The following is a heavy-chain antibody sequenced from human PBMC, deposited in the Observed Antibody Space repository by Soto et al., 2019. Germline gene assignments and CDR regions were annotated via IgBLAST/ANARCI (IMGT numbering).Heavy chain of an antibody. CDR2: INPSGGST. D-gene: IGHD3-10*01. Sequence: ASVKVSCKASGYTFTSYYMHWVRQAPGQGLEWMGIINPSGGSTSYAQKFQGRATMTRDTSTSTVYMELSSLRYEDTAVYYCARSMVRGVTHYYYYGMDVWGQGTTVTVSS. V-gene: IGHV1-46*01. CDR3: ARSMVRGVTHYYYYGMDV. CDR1: GYTFTSYY. J-gene: IGHJ6*02.